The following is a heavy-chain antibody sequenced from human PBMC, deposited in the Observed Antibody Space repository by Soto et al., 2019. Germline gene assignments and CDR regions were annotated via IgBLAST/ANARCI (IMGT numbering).Heavy chain of an antibody. CDR1: GFTFSSYW. Sequence: WGSLRLSCAASGFTFSSYWMSWVRQAPGKGLEWVANIKQDGSEKYYVDSVKGRFTISRDNAKNSLYLQMNSLRAEDTAVYYCAFRDGYNLDYYFDYWGQGTLVTLSS. J-gene: IGHJ4*02. CDR3: AFRDGYNLDYYFDY. V-gene: IGHV3-7*01. D-gene: IGHD5-12*01. CDR2: IKQDGSEK.